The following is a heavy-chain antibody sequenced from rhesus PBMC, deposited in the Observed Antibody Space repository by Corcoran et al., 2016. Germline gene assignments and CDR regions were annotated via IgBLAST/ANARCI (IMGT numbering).Heavy chain of an antibody. CDR3: ARGGPTGFDY. J-gene: IGHJ4*01. CDR1: GGSISSHY. CDR2: IYGSGSST. Sequence: QVQLQESGPGLVKPLETLSLTCAVSGGSISSHYWSWIRQPPGKGLEWIGYIYGSGSSTNYNPSLKSRVTLSVDTSKNQFSLKLSSVTAADTAVFYCARGGPTGFDYWGQGVLVTVSS. V-gene: IGHV4S11*01. D-gene: IGHD3-9*01.